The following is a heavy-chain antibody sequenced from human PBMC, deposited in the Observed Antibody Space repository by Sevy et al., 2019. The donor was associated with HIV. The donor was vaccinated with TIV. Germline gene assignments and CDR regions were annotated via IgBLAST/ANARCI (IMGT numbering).Heavy chain of an antibody. CDR3: AAAQSAIGYYYYYGMDV. Sequence: ASVKVSCKASGFTFTSSAVQWVRQARGQRLEWIGWIVVGSGNTNYAQKFQERVTITRDMSTSTAYMELSSLRSEDTAVCYCAAAQSAIGYYYYYGMDVWGQGTTVTVSS. D-gene: IGHD2-2*02. CDR2: IVVGSGNT. V-gene: IGHV1-58*01. CDR1: GFTFTSSA. J-gene: IGHJ6*02.